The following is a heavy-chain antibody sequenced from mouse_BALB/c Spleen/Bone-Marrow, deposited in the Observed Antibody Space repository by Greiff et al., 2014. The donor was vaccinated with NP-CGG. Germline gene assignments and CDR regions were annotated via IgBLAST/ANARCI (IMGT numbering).Heavy chain of an antibody. J-gene: IGHJ4*01. V-gene: IGHV1-9*01. Sequence: LVESGAELMKPGASVKISCKATGYTFSSYWIEWVKQRPGHGLEWIGEILPGSGSTNYNEKFKGKATFTADTSSNTAYMQLSSLTSEDSAVYYCARSEGYYYAMDYWGQGTSVTVSS. CDR1: GYTFSSYW. CDR3: ARSEGYYYAMDY. CDR2: ILPGSGST. D-gene: IGHD2-3*01.